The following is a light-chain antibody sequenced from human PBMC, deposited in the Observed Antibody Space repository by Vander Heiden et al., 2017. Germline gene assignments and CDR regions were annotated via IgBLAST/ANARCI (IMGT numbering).Light chain of an antibody. J-gene: IGKJ1*01. Sequence: PPSPSSLSSSIGARVNLPCRASQSITNYLNWYQQKPGKAPKLLIFVASILRSGVPSRFSVSGSVTDFTLTISSLQPEDFATYYCQQTYSIPQTFGRVTIVEI. V-gene: IGKV1-39*01. CDR1: QSITNY. CDR3: QQTYSIPQT. CDR2: VAS.